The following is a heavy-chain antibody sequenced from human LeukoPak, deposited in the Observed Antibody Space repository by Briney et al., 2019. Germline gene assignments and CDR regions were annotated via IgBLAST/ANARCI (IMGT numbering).Heavy chain of an antibody. D-gene: IGHD2-21*02. CDR3: ARDWGSDEAIDY. V-gene: IGHV3-33*08. CDR2: IWHDGRNK. Sequence: GGPLRLPCAASGFPFSSYGIHWVRQPPAKGLEWVAVIWHDGRNKYYADSVKGRFTISRDNSKNTVLLQMNSLRAEDTAIYYCARDWGSDEAIDYWGQGTLVTVSS. CDR1: GFPFSSYG. J-gene: IGHJ4*02.